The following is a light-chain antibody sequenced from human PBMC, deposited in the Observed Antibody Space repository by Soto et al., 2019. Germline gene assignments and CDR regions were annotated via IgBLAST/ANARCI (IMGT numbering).Light chain of an antibody. Sequence: DFQRPQYTSTLFASVGDTVTITCRASQTISRWLAWYQQKPGEAPKLLIYDASALPRGVPSRFSGSGSGTEFTLAISSLQPDDFATYYCQQYNYYYTFGQGTKVDIK. V-gene: IGKV1-5*01. CDR1: QTISRW. CDR3: QQYNYYYT. CDR2: DAS. J-gene: IGKJ2*01.